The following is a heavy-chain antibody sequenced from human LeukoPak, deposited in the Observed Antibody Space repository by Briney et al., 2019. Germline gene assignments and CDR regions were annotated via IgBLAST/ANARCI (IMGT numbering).Heavy chain of an antibody. CDR3: VRLVGGDIDY. V-gene: IGHV4-39*01. CDR1: GGSISGSSYY. CDR2: IYYSGST. J-gene: IGHJ4*02. Sequence: SETLSLTCTVSGGSISGSSYYWGWIRQPPGKGLEWIGSIYYSGSTYYNPSLKSRVTISVDTSKNQFSLKLSSVTPEDTAVYYCVRLVGGDIDYWGQGTLVTVSS. D-gene: IGHD5-12*01.